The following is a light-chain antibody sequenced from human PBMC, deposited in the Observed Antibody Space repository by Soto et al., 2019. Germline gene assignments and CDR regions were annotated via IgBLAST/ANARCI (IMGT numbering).Light chain of an antibody. Sequence: EILMTQSPATLSVSPGERATLSCRASQTISSDLAWYQHKPGQAPRLLFYGASNRATGIPARFNGSGSGTEFTLTISSLQSEDFAVYSCQQYDNWPPTFGGGTKVDIK. CDR1: QTISSD. V-gene: IGKV3-15*01. CDR3: QQYDNWPPT. CDR2: GAS. J-gene: IGKJ4*01.